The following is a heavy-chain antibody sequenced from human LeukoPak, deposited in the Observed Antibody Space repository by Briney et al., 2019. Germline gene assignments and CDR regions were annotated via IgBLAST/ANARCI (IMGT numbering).Heavy chain of an antibody. V-gene: IGHV1-46*02. CDR3: ARAGAEDDILTGYCRISYFDY. CDR2: INPSGGST. Sequence: ASVKVSCKASGYTFYYYGISWVRQAPGQGLEWMGIINPSGGSTSYAQKFQGRVTMTRDMSTSTVYMELSSLRSEDTAVYYCARAGAEDDILTGYCRISYFDYWGQGTLVTVSS. D-gene: IGHD3-9*01. J-gene: IGHJ4*02. CDR1: GYTFYYYG.